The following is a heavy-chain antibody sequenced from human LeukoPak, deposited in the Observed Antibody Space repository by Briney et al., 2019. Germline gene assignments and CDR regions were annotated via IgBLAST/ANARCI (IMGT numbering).Heavy chain of an antibody. D-gene: IGHD1-26*01. CDR2: IFYSGST. V-gene: IGHV4-30-4*01. CDR1: GGSISSGDYY. Sequence: SETLSLTCTVSGGSISSGDYYWSWIRQPPGKGLEWIGYIFYSGSTYYNPSLKSRVTISVDTSKNQFSLKLSSVTAADTAVYYCARGGYSGSYPLYYYYGMDVWGQGTTVTVSS. CDR3: ARGGYSGSYPLYYYYGMDV. J-gene: IGHJ6*02.